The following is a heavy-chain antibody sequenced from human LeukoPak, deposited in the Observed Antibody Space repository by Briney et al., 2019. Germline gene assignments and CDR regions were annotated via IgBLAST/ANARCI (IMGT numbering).Heavy chain of an antibody. CDR3: ARNENSGWGYFDY. D-gene: IGHD1-26*01. Sequence: GGSLRLSCAASGFTFNSYAMSWVRQAPGKGLEWVSVIGGSNGITFYEGSVKGRFTISRDNSKDTLYLQMNGLRAEDTAVYYCARNENSGWGYFDYWGQGTLVTVSS. CDR1: GFTFNSYA. J-gene: IGHJ4*02. CDR2: IGGSNGIT. V-gene: IGHV3-23*01.